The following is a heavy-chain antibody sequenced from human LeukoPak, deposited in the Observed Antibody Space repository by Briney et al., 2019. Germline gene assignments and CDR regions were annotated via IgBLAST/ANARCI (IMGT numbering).Heavy chain of an antibody. CDR2: IIPIYNPV. D-gene: IGHD2-21*02. Sequence: SVRVSCKTSGGTFSSYAFSWMRQAPGQGLEWVGRIIPIYNPVDYTQRFQGRVTITADESTNTVYLELSSLRYDDTAVYYCAREPLGCGGDCHFDCWGQGTLVTVSS. V-gene: IGHV1-69*13. J-gene: IGHJ4*02. CDR3: AREPLGCGGDCHFDC. CDR1: GGTFSSYA.